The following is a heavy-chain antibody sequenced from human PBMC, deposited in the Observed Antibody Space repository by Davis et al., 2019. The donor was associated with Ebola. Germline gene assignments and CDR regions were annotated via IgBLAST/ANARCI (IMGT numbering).Heavy chain of an antibody. J-gene: IGHJ4*02. CDR1: GFTVSSNY. Sequence: GGSLKLSCAASGFTVSSNYMSWVRQAPGKGLEWVSVIYSGGSTYYADSVKGRFTISRDNSKNTLYLQMNSLRAEDTAVYYCARKEGVRYNWNYVDYWGQGTLVTVSS. CDR2: IYSGGST. CDR3: ARKEGVRYNWNYVDY. D-gene: IGHD1-20*01. V-gene: IGHV3-66*01.